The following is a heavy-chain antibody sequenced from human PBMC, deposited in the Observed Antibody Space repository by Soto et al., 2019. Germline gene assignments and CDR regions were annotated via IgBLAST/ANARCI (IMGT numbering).Heavy chain of an antibody. CDR1: GFSITGNGEG. J-gene: IGHJ4*02. CDR3: AHGYVQLLATFHYFDS. V-gene: IGHV2-5*02. CDR2: IYWADDK. D-gene: IGHD2-2*01. Sequence: SGPTLVNPTQTLTLTCTFSGFSITGNGEGVGWIRQPPGKALEWLALIYWADDKCYSPSLRNRLTITLDNSKDQVILTMTDMGPADTATYYCAHGYVQLLATFHYFDSWGQGTQVTVSS.